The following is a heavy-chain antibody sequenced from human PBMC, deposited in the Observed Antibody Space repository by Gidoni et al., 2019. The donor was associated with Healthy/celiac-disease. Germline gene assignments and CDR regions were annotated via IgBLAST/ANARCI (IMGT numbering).Heavy chain of an antibody. Sequence: EVQLLESGGGLVQHGGSLRLSCAASGFTFSSSAMSWVRQAPGKGLEWVSAISGSGGSTYYADSVKGRFTISRDNSKNTLYLQMNSLRAEDTAVYYCAKDKLQLPPFYYYYGMDVWGQGTTVTVSS. CDR3: AKDKLQLPPFYYYYGMDV. CDR2: ISGSGGST. J-gene: IGHJ6*02. V-gene: IGHV3-23*01. D-gene: IGHD2-2*01. CDR1: GFTFSSSA.